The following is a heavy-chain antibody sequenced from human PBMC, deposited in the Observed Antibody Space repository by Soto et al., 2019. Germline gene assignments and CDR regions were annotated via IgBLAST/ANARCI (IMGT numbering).Heavy chain of an antibody. D-gene: IGHD6-19*01. CDR2: INAGNGNT. V-gene: IGHV1-3*01. Sequence: QVQLVQSGAEVKKPGASVKVSCKASGYTFTSYAMHWVRQAPGQRLEWMGWINAGNGNTKYSQKFQGRVTITRDTSASTAYMELSSLRSEDTAVYYCAVSLYSSGRYGDAFDIWGQGTMVTVSS. CDR1: GYTFTSYA. CDR3: AVSLYSSGRYGDAFDI. J-gene: IGHJ3*02.